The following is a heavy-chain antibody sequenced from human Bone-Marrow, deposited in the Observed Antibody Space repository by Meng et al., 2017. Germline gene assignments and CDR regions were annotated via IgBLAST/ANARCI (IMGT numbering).Heavy chain of an antibody. CDR2: IYYSGST. D-gene: IGHD3-10*01. CDR3: AREVSPYYYGSGSENWFDP. V-gene: IGHV4-61*01. CDR1: GGSFSRGSYD. J-gene: IGHJ5*02. Sequence: VSDPELVLPSEPLSLTLPIPGGSFSRGSYDWSCIRHPPGKGLEWIGYIYYSGSTNYNPSLKSRVTISVDTSKNQFSLKLSSVTAADTAVYYCAREVSPYYYGSGSENWFDPWGQGTLVTVSS.